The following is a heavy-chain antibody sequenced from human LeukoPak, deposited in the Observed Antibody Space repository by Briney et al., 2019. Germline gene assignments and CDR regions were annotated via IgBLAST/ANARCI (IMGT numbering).Heavy chain of an antibody. CDR3: ARRRRGVNREDDWFDP. D-gene: IGHD1-14*01. J-gene: IGHJ5*02. CDR2: IYNTGDT. V-gene: IGHV4-39*01. Sequence: SETLSLTCTVSGGSIRSDGYYWGWIRQPAGKGLEWIGSIYNTGDTYYNPSLKSRLTISVDTSNNQFSLRLSSVTAADTAVYYCARRRRGVNREDDWFDPWGLGTLVTVSS. CDR1: GGSIRSDGYY.